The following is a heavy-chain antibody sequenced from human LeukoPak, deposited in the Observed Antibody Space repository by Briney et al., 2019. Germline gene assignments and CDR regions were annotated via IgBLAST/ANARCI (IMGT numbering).Heavy chain of an antibody. V-gene: IGHV4-30-2*03. CDR1: GGSISSGGYY. D-gene: IGHD5-18*01. CDR3: ATQEYTYGSYS. J-gene: IGHJ5*02. CDR2: IYYSGST. Sequence: PSQTLSLTCTVSGGSISSGGYYWSWIRQHSGKGLEWIGTIYYSGSTYYNPSLKSRITISVDTSKNQFSLKLSSVIAADTAVYYCATQEYTYGSYSWGQGTLVTVSS.